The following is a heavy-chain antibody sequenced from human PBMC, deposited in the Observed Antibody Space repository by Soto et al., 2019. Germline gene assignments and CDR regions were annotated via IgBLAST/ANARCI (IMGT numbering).Heavy chain of an antibody. CDR3: ARAVVGSGYYYN. J-gene: IGHJ4*02. Sequence: QVQLQESGPGLVKPSQTLSLTCTVSGGSISSGGYYWSWIRQHPGKGLEWIGYIYYSGSTYYNPSLQRRVTISVDTSKNQCSLKLSSVTAADTAVYYCARAVVGSGYYYNWGQGTLVTVSS. D-gene: IGHD3-22*01. V-gene: IGHV4-31*03. CDR1: GGSISSGGYY. CDR2: IYYSGST.